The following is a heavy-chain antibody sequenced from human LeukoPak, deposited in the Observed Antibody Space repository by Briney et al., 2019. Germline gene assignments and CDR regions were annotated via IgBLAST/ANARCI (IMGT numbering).Heavy chain of an antibody. CDR3: AKGRSGSYYNSYGMDV. Sequence: SETLSLTCAVYGGSFSGYYWSWIRQPPGKGLEWIAEINHSGSTNYNPSLMSRVTISVDTSKNQFSLKLCSVTAADTAVYYCAKGRSGSYYNSYGMDVWGKGTTVTVSS. CDR1: GGSFSGYY. CDR2: INHSGST. J-gene: IGHJ6*04. D-gene: IGHD3-10*01. V-gene: IGHV4-34*01.